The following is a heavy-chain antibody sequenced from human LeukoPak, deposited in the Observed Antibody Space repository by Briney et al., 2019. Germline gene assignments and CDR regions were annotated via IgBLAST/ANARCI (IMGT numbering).Heavy chain of an antibody. CDR3: ARGERSYSSGWLWGEYYYYYYMDV. J-gene: IGHJ6*03. D-gene: IGHD6-19*01. Sequence: ASVKVSCKASGYTFTGYYMHWVRQAPGQGLEWMGWINPNSGGTNYAQKFQGRVTMTRDTSISTAYMELSRLRSDDTAVYYCARGERSYSSGWLWGEYYYYYYMDVWGKGTTVTISS. CDR2: INPNSGGT. V-gene: IGHV1-2*02. CDR1: GYTFTGYY.